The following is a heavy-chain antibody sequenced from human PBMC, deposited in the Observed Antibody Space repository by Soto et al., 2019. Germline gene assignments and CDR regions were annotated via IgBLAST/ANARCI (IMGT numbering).Heavy chain of an antibody. J-gene: IGHJ4*02. D-gene: IGHD5-18*01. CDR3: ARSMSGFSYGKSDY. V-gene: IGHV3-7*01. CDR1: GFTFRTYL. CDR2: INQDGSVE. Sequence: PGGSLRLSCAASGFTFRTYLMSWVRQAPGKGLDWVANINQDGSVEYYADSVQGRFTISRDNAKNSLFLQMNSLRAEDTAVYYCARSMSGFSYGKSDYWGQGTLVTVSS.